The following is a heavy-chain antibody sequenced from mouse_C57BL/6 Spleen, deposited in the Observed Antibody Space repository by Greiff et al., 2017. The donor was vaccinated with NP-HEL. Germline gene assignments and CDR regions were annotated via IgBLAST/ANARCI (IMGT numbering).Heavy chain of an antibody. CDR1: GYSFTGYY. CDR3: ARRGYDYDGYAMDY. V-gene: IGHV1-42*01. CDR2: INPSTGGT. Sequence: EVKLQESGPELVKPGASVKISCKASGYSFTGYYMNWVKQSPEKSLEWIGEINPSTGGTTYNQKFKAKATLTVDKSSSTAYMQLKSLTSEDSAVYYCARRGYDYDGYAMDYWGQGTSVTVSS. D-gene: IGHD2-4*01. J-gene: IGHJ4*01.